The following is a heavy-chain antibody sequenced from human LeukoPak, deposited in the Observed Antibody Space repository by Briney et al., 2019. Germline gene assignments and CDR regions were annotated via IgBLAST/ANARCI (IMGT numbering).Heavy chain of an antibody. J-gene: IGHJ5*02. CDR2: ISSSSSYI. V-gene: IGHV3-21*04. CDR1: GFTFSSYS. D-gene: IGHD4-17*01. Sequence: GGSLRLSCAASGFTFSSYSMNWVRQAPGKGLEWVSSISSSSSYIYYADSVKGRFTISRDNAKNSLYLQMNSLRAEDTAVYYCAKSLADGDPRGWFDPWGQGTLVTVSS. CDR3: AKSLADGDPRGWFDP.